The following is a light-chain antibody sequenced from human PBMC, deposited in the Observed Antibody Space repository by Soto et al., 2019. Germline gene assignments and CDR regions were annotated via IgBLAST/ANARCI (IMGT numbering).Light chain of an antibody. CDR2: DDN. Sequence: SSELTQPPSVSVAPGQTARITCGGANIGSKNVHWYQQKPGQAPVVVVYDDNDRPSGIPERFSGSNSGNTATLTISRVEAGDEADYYCQVWDSSSDHRVFGTGTKLTVL. J-gene: IGLJ1*01. V-gene: IGLV3-21*02. CDR1: NIGSKN. CDR3: QVWDSSSDHRV.